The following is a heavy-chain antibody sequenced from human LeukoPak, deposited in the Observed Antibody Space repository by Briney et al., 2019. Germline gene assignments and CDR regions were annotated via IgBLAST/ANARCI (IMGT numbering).Heavy chain of an antibody. CDR2: IWYDGNNK. Sequence: GGSLRLSCAASGFTFSTYGMNWVRQAPGKGLEWVAIIWYDGNNKYYADSVKGRFTISRDNSKNTLYLQTNSMRADDTAVYYCAKSYDNHNWYFHLWGRGTLVTVSS. V-gene: IGHV3-33*06. J-gene: IGHJ2*01. CDR1: GFTFSTYG. D-gene: IGHD3-10*01. CDR3: AKSYDNHNWYFHL.